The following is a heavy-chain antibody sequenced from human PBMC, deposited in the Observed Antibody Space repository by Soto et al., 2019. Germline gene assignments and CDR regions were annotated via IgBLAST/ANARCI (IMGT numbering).Heavy chain of an antibody. D-gene: IGHD3-3*01. CDR1: GYTFSNYG. CDR3: ARERRWAPLPY. V-gene: IGHV1-18*04. CDR2: VSAYNRNT. J-gene: IGHJ4*02. Sequence: QVRLEQSGPEVKKPGASMKVSCKASGYTFSNYGITWVRQAPGQGLEWMGWVSAYNRNTNYAQKFEDRVTMTTDTSTGTAYMELRSLRSDDTAVYFCARERRWAPLPYWGQGPPVTVSS.